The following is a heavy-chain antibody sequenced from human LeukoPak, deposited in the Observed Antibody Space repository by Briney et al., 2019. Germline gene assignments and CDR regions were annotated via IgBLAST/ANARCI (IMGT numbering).Heavy chain of an antibody. CDR2: ISYDGSNK. Sequence: GGSLRLSCAASGFTFSSYGMHWVRRAPGKGLEWVAVISYDGSNKYYADSVKGRFTISRDNSKNTLYLQMNSLRAEDTAVYYCAKDDAVGGWPAEYFQHWGQGTLVTVSS. CDR1: GFTFSSYG. J-gene: IGHJ1*01. CDR3: AKDDAVGGWPAEYFQH. D-gene: IGHD2-15*01. V-gene: IGHV3-30*18.